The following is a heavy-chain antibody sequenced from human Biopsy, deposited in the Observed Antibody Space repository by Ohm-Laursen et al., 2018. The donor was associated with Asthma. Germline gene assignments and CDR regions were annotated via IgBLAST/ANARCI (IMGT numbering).Heavy chain of an antibody. J-gene: IGHJ3*02. V-gene: IGHV1-3*01. D-gene: IGHD4-23*01. CDR1: GYTFISYA. CDR3: AGDQWDVSDYGGKSGRAFDI. CDR2: INAGNGNT. Sequence: EASVKVSCKASGYTFISYAIHWVRQAPGQRLEWMGWINAGNGNTKYSQKFQGRVTITRDTSASTAYMERSSLRSEDTAVYYCAGDQWDVSDYGGKSGRAFDIWGQGTMVTVSS.